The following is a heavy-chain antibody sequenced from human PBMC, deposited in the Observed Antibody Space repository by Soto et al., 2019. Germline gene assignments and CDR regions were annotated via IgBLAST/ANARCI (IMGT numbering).Heavy chain of an antibody. V-gene: IGHV5-51*01. Sequence: GESLKISCKGSGYSFTSYWIGWVRQMPGKGLEWMGIIYPGDSDTRYSPSFQGQVTISADKSISTAYLQWSSLKASDTAMYYCATGPGIAVAGPPPGAFDIWGQGTMVTVSS. CDR2: IYPGDSDT. J-gene: IGHJ3*02. D-gene: IGHD6-19*01. CDR1: GYSFTSYW. CDR3: ATGPGIAVAGPPPGAFDI.